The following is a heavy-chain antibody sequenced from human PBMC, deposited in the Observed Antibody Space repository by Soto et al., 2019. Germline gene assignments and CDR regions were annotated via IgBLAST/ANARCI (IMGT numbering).Heavy chain of an antibody. CDR3: ARIQDGDAFDM. Sequence: PSETLSLTCTVSCTSISSNNWWTWVRQSPGKGLEWIGKISQSGRANYNPSLRGRGRMSIDKSKNLLSLKVNYVNAADTAVYYCARIQDGDAFDMWGQGTMVT. V-gene: IGHV4-4*02. J-gene: IGHJ3*02. CDR2: ISQSGRA. CDR1: CTSISSNNW.